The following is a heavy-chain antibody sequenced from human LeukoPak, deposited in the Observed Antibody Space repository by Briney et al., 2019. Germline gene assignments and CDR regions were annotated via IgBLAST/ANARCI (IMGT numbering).Heavy chain of an antibody. D-gene: IGHD6-13*01. CDR3: ARVTAGTNYYYGMDV. Sequence: PSGTLSLTCAVSGGSISSSNWWSWVRQPLGKGLEWIGEIYHSGSTNYNPSLKSRVTISVDKSKNQFSLKLSSVTAADTAVYYCARVTAGTNYYYGMDVWGQGTTVTVSS. V-gene: IGHV4-4*02. CDR2: IYHSGST. J-gene: IGHJ6*02. CDR1: GGSISSSNW.